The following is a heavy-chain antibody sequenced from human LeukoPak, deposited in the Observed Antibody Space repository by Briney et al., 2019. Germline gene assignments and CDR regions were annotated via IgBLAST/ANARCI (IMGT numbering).Heavy chain of an antibody. D-gene: IGHD1-14*01. CDR1: GGSISSGGYY. CDR2: IYYSGST. Sequence: SETLSLTCTVSGGSISSGGYYWSWTRQHPGKGLEWIGYIYYSGSTYYNPSLKSRVTISVDTSKNQFSLKLSSVTAADTAVYYCARARTNGDFDYWGQGILVTVSS. J-gene: IGHJ4*02. V-gene: IGHV4-31*03. CDR3: ARARTNGDFDY.